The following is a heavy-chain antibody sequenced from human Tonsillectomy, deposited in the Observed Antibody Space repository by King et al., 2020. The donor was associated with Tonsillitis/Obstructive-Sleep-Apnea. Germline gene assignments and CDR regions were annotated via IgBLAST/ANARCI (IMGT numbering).Heavy chain of an antibody. CDR1: GGSVSSGSYY. V-gene: IGHV4-61*01. D-gene: IGHD6-19*01. CDR3: ARTNSSGWY. Sequence: VQLQESGPGLVKPSETLSLTCTVSGGSVSSGSYYWSWIRQPPGKGLEWIGDIYYSGSTNYNPSLKSRVTISVDTSKNQFSLKLSSVTAADTAVYYCARTNSSGWYWGQGTLVTVSS. CDR2: IYYSGST. J-gene: IGHJ4*02.